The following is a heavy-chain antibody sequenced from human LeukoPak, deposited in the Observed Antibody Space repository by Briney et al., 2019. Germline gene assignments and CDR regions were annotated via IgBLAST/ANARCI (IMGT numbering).Heavy chain of an antibody. CDR2: ITWSGDTT. J-gene: IGHJ4*02. CDR1: GFTFTSHA. Sequence: QTGGSLRLSCAASGFTFTSHAMSWVRQAPGKGLRWVSTITWSGDTTYYADSVKGQFTISRDNSKNTLYLQMSSLRAEDSAVYYCAKGGPSVRFLEWLFTDWGQGTLVTVSS. V-gene: IGHV3-23*01. D-gene: IGHD3-3*01. CDR3: AKGGPSVRFLEWLFTD.